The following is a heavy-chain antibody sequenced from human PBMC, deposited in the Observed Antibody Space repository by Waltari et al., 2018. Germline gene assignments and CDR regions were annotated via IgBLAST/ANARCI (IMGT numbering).Heavy chain of an antibody. Sequence: EVQLLESGGGLVQPGGSLRLSCAVYGLLFSSNGMNWFRQPPGKGLEWVSGISAGGEDTYYAESVKGRFTISRDNSKNTLYVQLSSLTAQDTAVYYCATRYTWGQGTLVTVSS. V-gene: IGHV3-23*01. CDR2: ISAGGEDT. CDR1: GLLFSSNG. J-gene: IGHJ4*02. D-gene: IGHD3-9*01. CDR3: ATRYT.